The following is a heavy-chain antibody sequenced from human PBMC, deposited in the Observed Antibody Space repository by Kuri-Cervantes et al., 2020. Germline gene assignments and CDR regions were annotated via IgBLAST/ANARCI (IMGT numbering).Heavy chain of an antibody. CDR2: IYWDDDK. J-gene: IGHJ4*02. Sequence: SGPTLVKPTQTLTLTCTFSGFSLSTSGVGVGWIRQPPGKALEWLALIYWDDDKRYGPSLKSRLTITKDTSKNQVVLTMTNMDPVDTATYYCARIRSSSSGYYFDYWGQGTLVTVSS. CDR3: ARIRSSSSGYYFDY. CDR1: GFSLSTSGVG. V-gene: IGHV2-5*05. D-gene: IGHD6-6*01.